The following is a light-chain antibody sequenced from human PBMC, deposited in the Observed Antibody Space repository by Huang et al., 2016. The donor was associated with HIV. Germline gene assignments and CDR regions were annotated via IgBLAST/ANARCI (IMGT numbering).Light chain of an antibody. CDR1: HYIATA. CDR3: HQYSKWPPGT. CDR2: GAS. Sequence: EIVMTQSPATLSVSPGERATLSCRASHYIATALAWYQQKPGQAPRLLISGASTRAAGIPARCSGTGSGTEFTLTINSLQSEDFALYYCHQYSKWPPGTFGQGSKVEVK. V-gene: IGKV3-15*01. J-gene: IGKJ1*01.